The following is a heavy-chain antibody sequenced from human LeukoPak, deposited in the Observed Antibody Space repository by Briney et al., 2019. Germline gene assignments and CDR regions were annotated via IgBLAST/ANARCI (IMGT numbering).Heavy chain of an antibody. CDR1: GFTFSSYS. V-gene: IGHV3-21*01. D-gene: IGHD3-9*01. Sequence: GGSLRLSCAASGFTFSSYSMNWVRQAPGKGLEGVSSISSSRSYIYYADSVKGRFTISRDNAKNSLYLQMDSLRGEDTAVYYCARDPLRYFDWLYSYFDYWGQGTLVTVSS. J-gene: IGHJ4*02. CDR3: ARDPLRYFDWLYSYFDY. CDR2: ISSSRSYI.